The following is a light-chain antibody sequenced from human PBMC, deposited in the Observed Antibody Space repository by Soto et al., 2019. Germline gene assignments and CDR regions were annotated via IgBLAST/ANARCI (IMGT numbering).Light chain of an antibody. J-gene: IGKJ3*01. Sequence: EIVLTQSPGTLSVSPGERATLSCRASQVVVTAYIHWYQHKPGQAPRRLISGASTRASGIPDRFSGSGVGPAFTLTISRLEPELCAVYYWRLFRASPPFGPASRLHI. CDR2: GAS. CDR3: RLFRASPP. CDR1: QVVVTAY. V-gene: IGKV3-20*01.